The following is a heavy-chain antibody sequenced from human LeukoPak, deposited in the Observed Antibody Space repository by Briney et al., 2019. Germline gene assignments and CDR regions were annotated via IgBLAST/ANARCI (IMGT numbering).Heavy chain of an antibody. J-gene: IGHJ4*02. V-gene: IGHV1-69*05. CDR3: ARDFYDILTGYNRYYFDY. CDR1: GGTFSSYA. D-gene: IGHD3-9*01. CDR2: IIPIFGTA. Sequence: SVKVSCKASGGTFSSYAISWVRQAPGQGLEWMGRIIPIFGTANYVQKFQGRVTITTDESTSTAYMELSSLRSEDTAVYYCARDFYDILTGYNRYYFDYWGQGTLVTVSS.